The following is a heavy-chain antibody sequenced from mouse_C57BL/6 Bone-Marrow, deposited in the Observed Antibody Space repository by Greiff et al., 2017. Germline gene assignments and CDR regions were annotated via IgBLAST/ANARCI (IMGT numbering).Heavy chain of an antibody. Sequence: EVKLMESGEGLVKPGGSLKLSCAASGFTFSSYAMSWVRQTPEKRLEWVAYISSGGDYIYYADTVKGRFTISRDNARNTLYLQMSSRKSEDTAMYYCTRDNYGPYAMDYWGQGTSVTVSS. CDR3: TRDNYGPYAMDY. CDR1: GFTFSSYA. D-gene: IGHD1-1*01. CDR2: ISSGGDYI. J-gene: IGHJ4*01. V-gene: IGHV5-9-1*02.